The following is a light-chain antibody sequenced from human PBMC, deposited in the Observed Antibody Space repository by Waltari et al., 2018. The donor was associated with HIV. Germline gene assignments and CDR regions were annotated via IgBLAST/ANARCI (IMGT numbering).Light chain of an antibody. Sequence: NHMTQSSSSPPALALGRVTITYRASQSNNNFLTWYQQKPGKAPQVLIYVTSTLQCGVPSRFSGSGSGTDFTLTISSLQSEDSATYSCLQSYSTTSTFGQGTKVEIK. CDR3: LQSYSTTST. J-gene: IGKJ1*01. V-gene: IGKV1-39*01. CDR2: VTS. CDR1: QSNNNF.